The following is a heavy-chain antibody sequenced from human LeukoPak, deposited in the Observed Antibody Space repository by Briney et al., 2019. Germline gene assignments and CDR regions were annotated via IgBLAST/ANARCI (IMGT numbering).Heavy chain of an antibody. J-gene: IGHJ3*02. CDR1: GGSISSYY. CDR3: ARNQGTLYCGGDCYPDAFDI. Sequence: SETLSLTCTVPGGSISSYYWRWIRQPAGKGLEWIGRMHISGSTNYNPSLKSRVTMSVDTSKNQFSLNVSSVTAADTAVYYCARNQGTLYCGGDCYPDAFDIWGQGTMVTVSS. V-gene: IGHV4-4*07. CDR2: MHISGST. D-gene: IGHD2-21*01.